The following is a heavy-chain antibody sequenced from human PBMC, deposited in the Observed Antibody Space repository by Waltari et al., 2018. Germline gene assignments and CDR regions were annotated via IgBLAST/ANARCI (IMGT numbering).Heavy chain of an antibody. Sequence: QVQLVQSGAEVRKPGASVKVSCKVSGYSLGELSMHWVRQEPGKGLEWVGGLDPEDEETVYAQKFQGRVTMTEDTSTDTAYMELSSLRSDDTAVYYCTTDIMLRVFSNVWGQGTTVTVSS. CDR2: LDPEDEET. CDR1: GYSLGELS. J-gene: IGHJ6*02. CDR3: TTDIMLRVFSNV. D-gene: IGHD3-10*01. V-gene: IGHV1-24*01.